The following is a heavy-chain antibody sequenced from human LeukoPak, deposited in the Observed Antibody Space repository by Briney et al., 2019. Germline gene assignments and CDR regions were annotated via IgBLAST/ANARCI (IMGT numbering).Heavy chain of an antibody. D-gene: IGHD3-10*01. Sequence: GGSLRLSCAASGFTFSSYSMNWVRQAPGKGLEWVSSISSSSSYIYYPHSVKARFTISRDNAKNSLYLQMNSLRAEDTAVYYCAKNPGSGSDYWGQGTLVTVSS. J-gene: IGHJ4*02. V-gene: IGHV3-21*01. CDR1: GFTFSSYS. CDR2: ISSSSSYI. CDR3: AKNPGSGSDY.